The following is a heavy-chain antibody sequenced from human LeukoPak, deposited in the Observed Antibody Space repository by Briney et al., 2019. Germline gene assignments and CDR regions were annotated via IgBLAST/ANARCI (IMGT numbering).Heavy chain of an antibody. CDR3: ARVRDYSPDY. J-gene: IGHJ4*02. CDR2: INPSGGST. D-gene: IGHD2-15*01. CDR1: GYTFTSYG. V-gene: IGHV1-46*01. Sequence: ASVKVSCKASGYTFTSYGISWVRQAPGQGVEWMGIINPSGGSTSYAQKFQGRVTMTRDTSTSAVYMELSSLRSEGTAVYYCARVRDYSPDYWGQGTLVTVSP.